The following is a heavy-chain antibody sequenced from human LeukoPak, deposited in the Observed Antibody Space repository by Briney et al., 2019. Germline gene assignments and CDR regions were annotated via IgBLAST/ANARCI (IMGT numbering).Heavy chain of an antibody. J-gene: IGHJ4*02. D-gene: IGHD3-16*01. CDR1: GGSISTNNW. CDR3: AKSGDYLWHY. Sequence: PSGTLSLTCAVSGGSISTNNWWSWVRQPPGKGLEWIGEIYHTGSTNYSPSLRSRVTMSIDKSNNQFSLTLNSVTAADTAVYYCAKSGDYLWHYWGQGTLVTVSS. CDR2: IYHTGST. V-gene: IGHV4-4*02.